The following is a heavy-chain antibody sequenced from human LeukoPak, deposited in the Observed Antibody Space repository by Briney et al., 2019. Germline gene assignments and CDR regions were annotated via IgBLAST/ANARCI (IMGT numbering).Heavy chain of an antibody. CDR3: AKDSQSHAWSQFDY. Sequence: GGSLRLSCAAPGFTFSRYAMSWVRQAPEKGLEWVSSISDTGGSTYYADSVKGRFTISRDNSKNTLYLQMNSLRAEDTAVYYCAKDSQSHAWSQFDYWGQGALVTVSS. J-gene: IGHJ4*02. V-gene: IGHV3-23*01. CDR1: GFTFSRYA. D-gene: IGHD2-15*01. CDR2: ISDTGGST.